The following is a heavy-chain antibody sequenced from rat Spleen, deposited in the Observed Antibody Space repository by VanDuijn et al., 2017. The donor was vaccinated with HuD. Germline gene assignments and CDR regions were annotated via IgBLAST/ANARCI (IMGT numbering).Heavy chain of an antibody. V-gene: IGHV5S13*01. Sequence: EVQLVESGGGLVQPGESLKLSCAASGFTYSIYVMAWVRQAPTKGLEWVASINTGGGFTFYRDSVKGRFSISRDDTKNTLYLQMDSLRSEDTATYYCAKVLTGSFDYWGQGVMVTVSS. J-gene: IGHJ2*01. CDR1: GFTYSIYV. CDR2: INTGGGFT. D-gene: IGHD5-1*01. CDR3: AKVLTGSFDY.